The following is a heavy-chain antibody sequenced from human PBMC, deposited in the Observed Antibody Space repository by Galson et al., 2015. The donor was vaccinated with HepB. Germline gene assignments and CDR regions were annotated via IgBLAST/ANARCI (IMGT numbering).Heavy chain of an antibody. CDR1: GGTFSNYA. J-gene: IGHJ4*02. CDR3: ARPRYCSGGNCYNNFDY. D-gene: IGHD2-15*01. V-gene: IGHV1-69*13. Sequence: SVKVSCKASGGTFSNYAISWVRQAPGQGLEWMGGIGPILGTANYAQKFQGRVTITADESTSTAYMELSSLRSEDTAFYYCARPRYCSGGNCYNNFDYWGQGTLVTVSS. CDR2: IGPILGTA.